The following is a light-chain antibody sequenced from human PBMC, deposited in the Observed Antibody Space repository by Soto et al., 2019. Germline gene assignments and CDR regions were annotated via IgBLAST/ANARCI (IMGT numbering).Light chain of an antibody. CDR1: QSVSSD. J-gene: IGKJ2*01. CDR3: QQYNNWPPYT. CDR2: GAS. V-gene: IGKV3-15*01. Sequence: RVMTQSPATLSVSPGDRVTLSCRASQSVSSDLAWYQQRPGQAPRLLIYGASTRATGIPARFSGTGSGTEFTLTISSLQSEDFAIYYCQQYNNWPPYTFGQGTKVDIK.